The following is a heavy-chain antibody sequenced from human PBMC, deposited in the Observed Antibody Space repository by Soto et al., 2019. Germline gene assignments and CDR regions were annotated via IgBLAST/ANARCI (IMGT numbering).Heavy chain of an antibody. CDR2: IYYSGST. CDR3: ARVITYYYDSSGYFDY. CDR1: GGSISSYY. Sequence: WETLSLTCTVSGGSISSYYWSWIRQPPGKGLEWIGYIYYSGSTNYNPSLKSRVTISVDTSKNQFSLKLSSVTAADTAVYYCARVITYYYDSSGYFDYWGQGTLVTVS. V-gene: IGHV4-59*01. D-gene: IGHD3-22*01. J-gene: IGHJ4*02.